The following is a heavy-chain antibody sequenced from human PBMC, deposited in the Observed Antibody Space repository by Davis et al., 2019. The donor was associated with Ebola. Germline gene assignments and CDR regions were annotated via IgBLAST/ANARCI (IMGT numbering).Heavy chain of an antibody. CDR2: IYYSGST. CDR3: ARLTPIGIAAAGTVDP. CDR1: GGSISSSSYY. V-gene: IGHV4-39*07. D-gene: IGHD6-13*01. J-gene: IGHJ5*02. Sequence: SETLSLTCTVSGGSISSSSYYWGWIRQPPGKGLEWIGSIYYSGSTYYNPSLKSRVTISVDTSKNQFSLKLSSVTAADTAVYYCARLTPIGIAAAGTVDPWGQGTLVTVSS.